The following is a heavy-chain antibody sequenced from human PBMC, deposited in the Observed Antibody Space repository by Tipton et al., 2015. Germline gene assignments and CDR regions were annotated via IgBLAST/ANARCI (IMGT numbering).Heavy chain of an antibody. J-gene: IGHJ4*02. CDR3: ARGNANSSSWHFDF. V-gene: IGHV4-34*01. Sequence: GLVKPSETLSLTCGVYGGSFSDFYWNWIRQTPGKGLEWIGEINHRGSTTHNPSLKSRVSMSVDTPKNQISLRMMSVTAADTAVYYCARGNANSSSWHFDFWGQGTKVIVSP. D-gene: IGHD6-13*01. CDR2: INHRGST. CDR1: GGSFSDFY.